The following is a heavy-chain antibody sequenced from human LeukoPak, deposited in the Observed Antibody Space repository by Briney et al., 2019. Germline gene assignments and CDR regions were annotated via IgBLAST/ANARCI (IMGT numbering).Heavy chain of an antibody. CDR2: VNWSGSST. Sequence: GGPLRLSCAASGFNFDDYGMTWVRQAPGRGLEWVSGVNWSGSSTNYADSVKGRFTISRDSATNSLYLQMNSLRAEDTALYYCARAHNYDGRDYYYAFSDYWGQGTLVTVSS. CDR3: ARAHNYDGRDYYYAFSDY. CDR1: GFNFDDYG. V-gene: IGHV3-20*04. D-gene: IGHD3-22*01. J-gene: IGHJ4*02.